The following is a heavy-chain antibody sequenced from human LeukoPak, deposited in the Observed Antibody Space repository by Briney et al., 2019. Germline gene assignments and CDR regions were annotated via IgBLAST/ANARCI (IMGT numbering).Heavy chain of an antibody. Sequence: GGSLRLSCAASGLSFEMHWVRQAPGKGLEWVSYISSSGSTIYYADSVKGRFTISRDNAKNSLYLQMNSLRAEDTAVYYCARIRGINGLVDYWGQGTLVTVSS. V-gene: IGHV3-48*03. CDR2: ISSSGSTI. J-gene: IGHJ4*02. CDR3: ARIRGINGLVDY. D-gene: IGHD3-10*01. CDR1: GLSFE.